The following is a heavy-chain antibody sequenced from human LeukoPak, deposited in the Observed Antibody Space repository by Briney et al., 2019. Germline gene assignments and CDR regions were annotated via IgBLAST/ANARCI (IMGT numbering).Heavy chain of an antibody. CDR3: ARYTAMVRDYFDY. Sequence: PSETLSLTCTVSGGSISSYYWSWIRQPPGKGLEWIGCIYYSESTNYNPSLKSRVTISVDTSKNQFSLKLSSVTAADTAVYYCARYTAMVRDYFDYWGQGTLVTVSS. V-gene: IGHV4-59*01. D-gene: IGHD5-18*01. J-gene: IGHJ4*02. CDR2: IYYSEST. CDR1: GGSISSYY.